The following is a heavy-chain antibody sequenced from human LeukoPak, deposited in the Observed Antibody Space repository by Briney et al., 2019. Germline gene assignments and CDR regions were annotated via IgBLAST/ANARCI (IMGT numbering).Heavy chain of an antibody. V-gene: IGHV4-61*02. D-gene: IGHD3-22*01. CDR3: ARDEDYYDSSGYYLY. Sequence: PSETLSLTCTVSGGSISSGSYYWSWIRQPAGKGLEWIGRIYTSGSTNYNPSLKSRVTIPVDTSKNQFSLKLSSVTAADTAVYYCARDEDYYDSSGYYLYWGQGTLVTVSS. J-gene: IGHJ4*02. CDR1: GGSISSGSYY. CDR2: IYTSGST.